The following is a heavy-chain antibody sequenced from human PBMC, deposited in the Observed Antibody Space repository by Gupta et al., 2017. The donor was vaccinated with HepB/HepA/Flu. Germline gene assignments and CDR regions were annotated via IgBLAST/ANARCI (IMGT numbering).Heavy chain of an antibody. CDR2: IWYDGTNE. CDR3: ARDQINYYLDV. CDR1: GFTFSNHG. J-gene: IGHJ6*03. V-gene: IGHV3-33*01. Sequence: QVQLEESGGGVVQPGRSLRLSCVASGFTFSNHGMHWVRQAPGKGLEWLGVIWYDGTNEYYADSVKGRFTISRDNSKNTLYLQMNSLRAEDTAVYFCARDQINYYLDVWGKGTTVAVSS.